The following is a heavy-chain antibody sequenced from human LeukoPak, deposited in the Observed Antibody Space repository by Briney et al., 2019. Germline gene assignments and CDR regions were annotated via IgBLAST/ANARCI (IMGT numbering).Heavy chain of an antibody. V-gene: IGHV1-69*05. CDR1: GGTFSSYA. J-gene: IGHJ6*03. CDR3: ARSTGIRFLEWLFHMDV. D-gene: IGHD3-3*01. Sequence: SVKVSCKPSGGTFSSYAISWVRQAPGQGLEWMGGIIPIFGAANYAQKFQGRVTITTDESTTTAYMELSSLRSEDTAVYYCARSTGIRFLEWLFHMDVWGKGTTVTVSS. CDR2: IIPIFGAA.